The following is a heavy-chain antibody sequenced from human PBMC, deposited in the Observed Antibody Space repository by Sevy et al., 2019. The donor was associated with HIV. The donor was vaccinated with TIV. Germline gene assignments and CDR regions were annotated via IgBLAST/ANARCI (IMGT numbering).Heavy chain of an antibody. CDR2: MYHTGGA. Sequence: PETLSLKCSVSGYSISSGFYWGWIRQSPGEGLEWIGSMYHTGGAFYTPSLKRRVTISLDTSKNQFSLKLTSMTAADTAIYYCARIGGSHRYFDNWGQGTLVTVSS. CDR1: GYSISSGFY. V-gene: IGHV4-38-2*01. J-gene: IGHJ4*02. D-gene: IGHD3-16*01. CDR3: ARIGGSHRYFDN.